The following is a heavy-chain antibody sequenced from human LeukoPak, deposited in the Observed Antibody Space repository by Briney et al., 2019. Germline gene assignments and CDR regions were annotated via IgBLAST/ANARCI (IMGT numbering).Heavy chain of an antibody. CDR1: GYTFTSYG. V-gene: IGHV1-18*01. CDR3: ARDGDCSGGSCYLYGFDY. D-gene: IGHD2-15*01. CDR2: SSAYNGNT. J-gene: IGHJ4*02. Sequence: ASVKVSCKASGYTFTSYGISWVRQAPGQGLEWMGWSSAYNGNTNYAQKLQGRVTMTTDTSTSTAYMELRSLRSDGTAVYYCARDGDCSGGSCYLYGFDYWGQGTLVTVSS.